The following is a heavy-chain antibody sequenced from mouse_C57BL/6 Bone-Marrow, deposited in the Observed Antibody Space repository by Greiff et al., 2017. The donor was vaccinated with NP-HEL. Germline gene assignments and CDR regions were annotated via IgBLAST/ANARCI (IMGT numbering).Heavy chain of an antibody. CDR2: IWSGGST. D-gene: IGHD4-1*01. CDR3: AKIGDWDAMDY. J-gene: IGHJ4*01. CDR1: GFSLTSYG. Sequence: QVQLQQSGPGLVQPSQSLSITCTVSGFSLTSYGVHWVRQPPGKGLEWLGVIWSGGSTDYNAAFISRLSISKDNSKSQVFFKMHSLQADDTAIYYCAKIGDWDAMDYWGQGTSVTVSS. V-gene: IGHV2-4*01.